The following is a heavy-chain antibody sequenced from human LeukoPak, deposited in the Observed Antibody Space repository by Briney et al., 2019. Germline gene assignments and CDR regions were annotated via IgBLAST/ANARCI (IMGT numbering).Heavy chain of an antibody. CDR3: ARQGRGSGYQGVYY. D-gene: IGHD1-26*01. V-gene: IGHV4-4*07. J-gene: IGHJ4*02. CDR1: GGPISSYY. CDR2: IYTSGST. Sequence: PSETVSLTCTVSGGPISSYYWSWIRQPAGKGLEWIGRIYTSGSTNYNPSLKGRVTMSVDTSKNQFSLKLSSVTAADTAVYYCARQGRGSGYQGVYYWGQGTLVTVSS.